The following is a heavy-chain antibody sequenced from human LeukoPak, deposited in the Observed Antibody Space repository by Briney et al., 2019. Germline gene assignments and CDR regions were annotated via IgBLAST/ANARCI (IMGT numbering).Heavy chain of an antibody. D-gene: IGHD6-19*01. CDR1: GYIFTSYW. J-gene: IGHJ4*02. Sequence: GESLKISWKGSGYIFTSYWIGWVRPMPGKGLEWMGIIYPGDSDTRYSPSFQGQVTISADKSISTAYLQWSSLKASDTAMYYCARQRAVADPLFDYWGQGTLVTVSS. V-gene: IGHV5-51*01. CDR3: ARQRAVADPLFDY. CDR2: IYPGDSDT.